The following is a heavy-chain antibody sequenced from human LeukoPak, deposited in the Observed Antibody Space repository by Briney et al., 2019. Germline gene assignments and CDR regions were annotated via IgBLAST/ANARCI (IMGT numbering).Heavy chain of an antibody. V-gene: IGHV3-11*03. Sequence: GGSLRLSCAASGFTLSDYYMSWIRQAPGKGLEWVSYISSRSGYTNYADPVTGLFTISRDKAKNSLYLQMNSLRAEDTAVYYCARGTKVDFYGDASGVDYWGQGTLVTVSS. D-gene: IGHD4-17*01. CDR1: GFTLSDYY. CDR3: ARGTKVDFYGDASGVDY. J-gene: IGHJ4*02. CDR2: ISSRSGYT.